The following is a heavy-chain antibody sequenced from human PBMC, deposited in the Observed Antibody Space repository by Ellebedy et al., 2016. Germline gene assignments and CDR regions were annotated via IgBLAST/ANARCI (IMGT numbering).Heavy chain of an antibody. V-gene: IGHV3-23*01. CDR3: ARGPTVTKYYYYGMDV. Sequence: GESLKISXAASGFTFSSYAMSWVRQAPGKGLEWVSAISGSGGSTYYADSVKGRFTISRDNSKNTLYLQMNSLRAEDTAVYYCARGPTVTKYYYYGMDVWGQGTTVTVSS. CDR2: ISGSGGST. D-gene: IGHD4-17*01. J-gene: IGHJ6*02. CDR1: GFTFSSYA.